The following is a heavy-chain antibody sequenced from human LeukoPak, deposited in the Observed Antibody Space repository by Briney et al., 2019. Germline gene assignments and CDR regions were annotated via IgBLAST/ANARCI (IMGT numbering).Heavy chain of an antibody. D-gene: IGHD3-22*01. CDR2: IWYDGSNK. V-gene: IGHV3-33*01. CDR3: ETFMIVVDTRDY. Sequence: PGRSLRLSCAASGSTFSSYGMHWVRQAPGKGLEWVAVIWYDGSNKYYADSVKGRFTISRDNSKNTLYLQMNSLRAEDTAVYYCETFMIVVDTRDYWGQRTLVTVSS. CDR1: GSTFSSYG. J-gene: IGHJ4*02.